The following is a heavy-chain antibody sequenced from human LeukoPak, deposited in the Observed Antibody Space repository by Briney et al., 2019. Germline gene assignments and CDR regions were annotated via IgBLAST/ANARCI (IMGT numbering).Heavy chain of an antibody. Sequence: PGGSLRLSCVASGFTVTSNQMSWVRQAPGKGLEWVSGISDSGGRTNYADSVKGRFTISRDNPKNTLYLQMNSLGAEDTAVYFCAKRGVVIRVILVGFHKEAYYFDSWGQGALVTVSS. CDR2: ISDSGGRT. CDR3: AKRGVVIRVILVGFHKEAYYFDS. D-gene: IGHD3-22*01. J-gene: IGHJ4*02. V-gene: IGHV3-23*01. CDR1: GFTVTSNQ.